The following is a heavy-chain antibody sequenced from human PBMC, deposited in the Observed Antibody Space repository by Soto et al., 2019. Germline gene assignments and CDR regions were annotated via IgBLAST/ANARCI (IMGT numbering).Heavy chain of an antibody. CDR1: GGTFSSYA. CDR3: ASCYDILTGYRYYYYYYGMDV. V-gene: IGHV1-69*06. J-gene: IGHJ6*02. CDR2: IIPIFGTA. D-gene: IGHD3-9*01. Sequence: ASVKVSCKASGGTFSSYAISWVRQAPGQGLEWMGGIIPIFGTANYAQKFQGRVTITADKSTSTAYMELSSLRSEDTAVYYCASCYDILTGYRYYYYYYGMDVWGQGTTVTVSS.